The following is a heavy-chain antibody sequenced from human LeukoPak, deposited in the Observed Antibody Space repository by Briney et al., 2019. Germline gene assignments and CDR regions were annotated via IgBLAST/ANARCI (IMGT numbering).Heavy chain of an antibody. V-gene: IGHV4-59*02. J-gene: IGHJ6*03. Sequence: SETLSLTCSVSGGSVNSFFWSWIRQSPGKPLEWIAYITYSGSANYKPSLKSRVTISLDTSKNQVSQRLTSVTAADTAVYYCARVPYSDRIEFYYMDVWGKGTTVTVSS. CDR3: ARVPYSDRIEFYYMDV. D-gene: IGHD6-13*01. CDR2: ITYSGSA. CDR1: GGSVNSFF.